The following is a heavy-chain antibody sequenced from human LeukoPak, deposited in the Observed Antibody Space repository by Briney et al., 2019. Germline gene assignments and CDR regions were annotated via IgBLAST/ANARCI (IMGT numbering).Heavy chain of an antibody. Sequence: GGSLRLSCAASGFTFSSYWMSWVRQAPGKRLEWVANIKQDGSEKYYVDSVKGRFTISRDNAKNSLYLQMNSLRAEDTAVYYCASLPTYYDSSGYLAAEYFQHWGQGTLVTVSS. CDR3: ASLPTYYDSSGYLAAEYFQH. CDR2: IKQDGSEK. D-gene: IGHD3-22*01. CDR1: GFTFSSYW. V-gene: IGHV3-7*01. J-gene: IGHJ1*01.